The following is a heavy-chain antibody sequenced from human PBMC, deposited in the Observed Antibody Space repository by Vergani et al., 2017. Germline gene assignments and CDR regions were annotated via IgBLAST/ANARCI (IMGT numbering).Heavy chain of an antibody. D-gene: IGHD2-2*01. Sequence: QVQLVQSGAEVKKPGSSVKVSCKASGGTFSSYAISWVRQAPGQGLEWMGGIIPIFGTANYAQKFQGRVTITADESTSTAYMELSSLISEDTAVYYCAKYCSSTSCRLGGIRNWFDPWGQGTLVTVSS. CDR3: AKYCSSTSCRLGGIRNWFDP. CDR2: IIPIFGTA. V-gene: IGHV1-69*01. J-gene: IGHJ5*02. CDR1: GGTFSSYA.